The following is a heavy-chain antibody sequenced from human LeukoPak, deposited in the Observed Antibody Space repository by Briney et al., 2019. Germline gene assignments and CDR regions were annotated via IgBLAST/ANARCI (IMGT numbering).Heavy chain of an antibody. CDR1: GFTFSYYG. CDR2: ISGSGGST. Sequence: PGESLRLSCAASGFTFSYYGMHWVRQAPGKGLEWVSAISGSGGSTYYADSVKGRFTISRDNSKNTLYLQMNSLRAEDTAVYYCAKVWGYSSSSYYYFDYWGQGTLVTVSS. CDR3: AKVWGYSSSSYYYFDY. D-gene: IGHD6-6*01. V-gene: IGHV3-23*01. J-gene: IGHJ4*02.